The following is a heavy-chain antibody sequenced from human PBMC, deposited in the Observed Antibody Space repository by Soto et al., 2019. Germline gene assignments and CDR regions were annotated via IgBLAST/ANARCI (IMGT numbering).Heavy chain of an antibody. V-gene: IGHV4-30-4*01. J-gene: IGHJ3*02. CDR2: IYYSGST. Sequence: SETLSLTCTVSGGSISSGDYYWSWIRQPPGKGLEWIGYIYYSGSTYYNPSLKSRVTISVDTSKNQFSLKLSSVTAADTAVYYCARDSFSATATRLDAFDIWGQGTMVTVSS. D-gene: IGHD4-17*01. CDR3: ARDSFSATATRLDAFDI. CDR1: GGSISSGDYY.